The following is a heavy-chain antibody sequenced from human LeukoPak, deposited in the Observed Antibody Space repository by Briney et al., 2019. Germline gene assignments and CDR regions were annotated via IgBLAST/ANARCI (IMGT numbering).Heavy chain of an antibody. V-gene: IGHV3-48*02. CDR1: GFTFSTST. Sequence: PGGSLRLSCAASGFTFSTSTMNWVRQAPGKGLGWVSYISSGSSIIYYADSVKGRFTISRDNAKNSLYLQMSSLRDEDTAVYYCAREPFDYWGQGILVTVSS. CDR2: ISSGSSII. J-gene: IGHJ4*02. CDR3: AREPFDY.